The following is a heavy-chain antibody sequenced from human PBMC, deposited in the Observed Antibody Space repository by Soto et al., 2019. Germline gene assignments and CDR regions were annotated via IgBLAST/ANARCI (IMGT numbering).Heavy chain of an antibody. Sequence: PGGSLRLSCAASGFTFSNFAMSWVRHAPGKGLEWVSEITGSTGTTYYADSVRGRFIISRDNSKNTLHLQMNSLRAEDTAVYYCAKDTSSSPYCMDVWGKGTTVTV. CDR1: GFTFSNFA. CDR3: AKDTSSSPYCMDV. V-gene: IGHV3-23*01. D-gene: IGHD2-2*01. J-gene: IGHJ6*03. CDR2: ITGSTGTT.